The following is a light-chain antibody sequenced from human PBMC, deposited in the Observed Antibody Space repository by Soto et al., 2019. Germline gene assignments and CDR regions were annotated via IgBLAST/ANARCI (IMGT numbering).Light chain of an antibody. V-gene: IGLV1-40*01. J-gene: IGLJ1*01. CDR1: SSNIGADFG. CDR2: VNT. Sequence: QSVLTQPPSVSGAPGQTITISCTGSSSNIGADFGVHWYQQLPGAAPKLVIFVNTNRPSGVPDRFSGSKSGTSASLAITGLQAEDAADYYCQSYDRSLSGGVFGTGTKVTVL. CDR3: QSYDRSLSGGV.